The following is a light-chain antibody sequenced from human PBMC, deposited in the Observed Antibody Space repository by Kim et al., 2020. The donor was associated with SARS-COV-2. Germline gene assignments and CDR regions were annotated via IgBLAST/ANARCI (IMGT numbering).Light chain of an antibody. CDR3: QQSYRTRWT. CDR1: QTITTY. V-gene: IGKV1-39*01. J-gene: IGKJ1*01. Sequence: ESVGDRVTITCRASQTITTYLNWYQQKPGKPPKVLIYAASTLQSGVPSRFSGGGSGTHFTLTINSLQPEDFATYYCQQSYRTRWTFGQGTKVDIK. CDR2: AAS.